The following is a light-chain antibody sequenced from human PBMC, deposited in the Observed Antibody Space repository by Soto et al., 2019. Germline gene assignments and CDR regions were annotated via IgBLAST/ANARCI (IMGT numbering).Light chain of an antibody. CDR1: QSVNSNY. J-gene: IGKJ2*01. CDR2: GAS. V-gene: IGKV3-20*01. Sequence: EIVLTQSPGTLSLSPGERATLSCRASQSVNSNYLAWYQQKPGQAPRLLIYGASRRAPGIADSFSGSGSGTDFVLTISRLEPEDFAVYSCQQYGMSPLTFGQGTKVEIK. CDR3: QQYGMSPLT.